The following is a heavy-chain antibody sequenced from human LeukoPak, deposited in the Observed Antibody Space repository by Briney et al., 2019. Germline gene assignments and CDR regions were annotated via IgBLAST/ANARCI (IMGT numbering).Heavy chain of an antibody. J-gene: IGHJ3*02. CDR2: IYTSGST. D-gene: IGHD2-21*01. CDR3: ARANDPMIGPDAFDI. CDR1: GGSISSGSYY. Sequence: SETLSLTCTVSGGSISSGSYYWSWIRQPAGTGLEGIERIYTSGSTNYNPSLKSRVTISVDASENQFPLKLSSVTAADTAVYYCARANDPMIGPDAFDIWGQGTMVTVSS. V-gene: IGHV4-61*02.